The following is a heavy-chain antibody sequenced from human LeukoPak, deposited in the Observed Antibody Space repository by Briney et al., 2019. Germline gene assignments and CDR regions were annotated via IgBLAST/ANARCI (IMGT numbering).Heavy chain of an antibody. D-gene: IGHD3-9*01. CDR2: IRYDGSNK. V-gene: IGHV3-30*02. J-gene: IGHJ4*02. CDR1: GFTFSTYG. Sequence: GGSLRLSCAASGFTFSTYGMHWVRQAPGNGLEWVAFIRYDGSNKYHADSVKGRFTISRDNSKNTLYLHYCAKGHYYNILTGYSVRRGLDYWGQGTLVTVSS. CDR3: SVRRGLDY.